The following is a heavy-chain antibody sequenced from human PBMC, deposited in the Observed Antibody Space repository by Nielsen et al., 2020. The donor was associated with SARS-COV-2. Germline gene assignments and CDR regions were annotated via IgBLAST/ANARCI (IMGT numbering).Heavy chain of an antibody. J-gene: IGHJ4*02. Sequence: ASVKVSCKPSGYNFMDKGISWVRQAPGQGLEWMGWVSPYYGETNYAQKFQDRVTMTINTPTRTAFMELRSLRPDDTAIYYCARIAIAAPNDFWGQGTLVAVSS. V-gene: IGHV1-18*01. CDR3: ARIAIAAPNDF. CDR1: GYNFMDKG. D-gene: IGHD2-15*01. CDR2: VSPYYGET.